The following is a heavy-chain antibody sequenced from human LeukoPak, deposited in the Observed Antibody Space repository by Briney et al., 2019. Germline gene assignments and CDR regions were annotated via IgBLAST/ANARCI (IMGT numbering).Heavy chain of an antibody. CDR1: GFTVSSNY. J-gene: IGHJ4*02. CDR2: IYSGGST. CDR3: ARVREKKTYEFDY. V-gene: IGHV3-66*01. D-gene: IGHD3-10*01. Sequence: GGSLRLSCAASGFTVSSNYMSWVRQAPGKGPEWVSVIYSGGSTYYADSVKGRFTISRDNSKNTLYLQMNSLRAEDTAVYYCARVREKKTYEFDYWGQGTLVTVSS.